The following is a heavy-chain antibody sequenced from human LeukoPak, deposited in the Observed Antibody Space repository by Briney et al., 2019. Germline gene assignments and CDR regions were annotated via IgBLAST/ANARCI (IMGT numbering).Heavy chain of an antibody. V-gene: IGHV4-31*03. J-gene: IGHJ5*02. Sequence: PSQTLSLTCTVSGGSISIGGYYWSWIRQHPGKGLEWIGYIYYSGSNYYNPSLKSRVTISVDTSKNQFSLKLSSVTAADTAVYYCARDSKGYGGNYNWFDPWGQGTLVTVSS. CDR1: GGSISIGGYY. CDR2: IYYSGSN. D-gene: IGHD4-23*01. CDR3: ARDSKGYGGNYNWFDP.